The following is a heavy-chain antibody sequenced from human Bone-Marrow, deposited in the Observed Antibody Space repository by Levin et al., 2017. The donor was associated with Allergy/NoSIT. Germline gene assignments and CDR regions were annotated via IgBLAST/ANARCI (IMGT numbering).Heavy chain of an antibody. D-gene: IGHD1-1*01. CDR1: GFTFSSYA. J-gene: IGHJ5*02. Sequence: GGSLRLSCAASGFTFSSYAMHWVRQAPGKGLEYVSAISSNGGSTYYANSVKGRFTISRDNSKNTLYLQMGSLRAEDMAVYYCARDATTTGGGWFDPWGQGTLVTVSS. CDR2: ISSNGGST. CDR3: ARDATTTGGGWFDP. V-gene: IGHV3-64*01.